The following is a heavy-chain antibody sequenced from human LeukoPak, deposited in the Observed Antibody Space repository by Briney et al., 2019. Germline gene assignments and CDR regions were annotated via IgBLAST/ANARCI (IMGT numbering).Heavy chain of an antibody. CDR1: GGSISSSTYY. V-gene: IGHV4-61*05. Sequence: PSETLSLTCTVSGGSISSSTYYWAWVRQPPGKGLEWIGYIYYSGSTNYNPSLKSRVTISVDTSKNQFSLKLSSVTAADTAVYYCASTIAAAGSLYYYYYMDVWGKGTTVTISS. D-gene: IGHD6-13*01. CDR2: IYYSGST. J-gene: IGHJ6*03. CDR3: ASTIAAAGSLYYYYYMDV.